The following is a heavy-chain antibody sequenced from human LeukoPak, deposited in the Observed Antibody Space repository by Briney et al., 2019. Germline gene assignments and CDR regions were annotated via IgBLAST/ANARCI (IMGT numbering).Heavy chain of an antibody. CDR3: ARDLRLEYYYYMDV. D-gene: IGHD5/OR15-5a*01. CDR1: GGSFSGYY. Sequence: PSETLSLTCAVYGGSFSGYYWNWIRQPPGKGLEWIGEINHSGSTYYKPSLKSRVTISVDTSKNQFSLKLTSVTAADTGVYYCARDLRLEYYYYMDVWGKGTTVTISS. J-gene: IGHJ6*03. CDR2: INHSGST. V-gene: IGHV4-34*01.